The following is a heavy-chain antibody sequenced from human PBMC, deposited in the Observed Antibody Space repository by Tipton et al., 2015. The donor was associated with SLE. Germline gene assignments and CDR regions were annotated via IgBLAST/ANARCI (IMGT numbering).Heavy chain of an antibody. J-gene: IGHJ4*02. CDR3: AKDYNYDYPDYN. V-gene: IGHV4-4*02. D-gene: IGHD4-17*01. CDR2: IDHSGST. Sequence: TLSLTCGVSGASIGSTNWWIWVRRPPGKGLEWIGEIDHSGSTNYNPSLESRVTISIDKSRNQFSLKLNSVTAADTAVYYCAKDYNYDYPDYNWGQGTLVIVSS. CDR1: GASIGSTNW.